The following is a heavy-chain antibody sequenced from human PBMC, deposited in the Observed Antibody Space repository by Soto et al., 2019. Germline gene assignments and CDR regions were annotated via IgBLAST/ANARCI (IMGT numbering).Heavy chain of an antibody. CDR3: ARDMHAGFTHYFDP. Sequence: PSETLSLTCSVSGDSIQKYWWSWIRQPPGKALEWIGYFYYRGDTNYNPSLKSRATVSGDMSKNQLFLRLTSVTAADTAVYYCARDMHAGFTHYFDPWGQGTLVTVSS. D-gene: IGHD1-26*01. CDR2: FYYRGDT. V-gene: IGHV4-59*01. J-gene: IGHJ5*02. CDR1: GDSIQKYW.